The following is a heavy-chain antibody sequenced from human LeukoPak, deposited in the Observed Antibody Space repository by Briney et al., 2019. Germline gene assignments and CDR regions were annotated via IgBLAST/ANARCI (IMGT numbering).Heavy chain of an antibody. J-gene: IGHJ4*02. CDR2: IYYTGST. D-gene: IGHD5-18*01. V-gene: IGHV4-39*07. CDR1: NGSISSSTYN. CDR3: ARDLLRGYRPLDY. Sequence: SETLSLTCTVSNGSISSSTYNWGWIRQHPGKGLEWIGTIYYTGSTYYNPSLKSRVTISVDTSKNQFSLKLTSVTAADTAVYYCARDLLRGYRPLDYWGQGTLVTVSS.